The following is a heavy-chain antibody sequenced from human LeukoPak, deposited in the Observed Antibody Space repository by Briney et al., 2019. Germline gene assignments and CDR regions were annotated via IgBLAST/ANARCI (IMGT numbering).Heavy chain of an antibody. J-gene: IGHJ4*02. Sequence: GGSLRLSCAASGFTFSSYSMNWVRQAPGKGLEWVSSISSSSSYIYYADSVKGRFTISRDNAKNSLYLQMNSLRAEDTAVYFCYGSGSLLGICGQGTLVTVSS. CDR2: ISSSSSYI. CDR1: GFTFSSYS. D-gene: IGHD3-10*01. V-gene: IGHV3-21*01. CDR3: YGSGSLLGI.